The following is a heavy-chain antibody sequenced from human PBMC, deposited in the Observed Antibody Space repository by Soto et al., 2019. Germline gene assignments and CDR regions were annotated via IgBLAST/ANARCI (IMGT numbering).Heavy chain of an antibody. CDR3: ARTIQELGYCSGGSCGYPKLNFDY. Sequence: PSETLSLTCAVSGGSISSGGYSWSWIRQPPGKGLEWIGYIYHSGSTYYNPSLKSRVTISVDRSKNQFSLKLSSVTAEDTAVYYCARTIQELGYCSGGSCGYPKLNFDYWGQGTLVTVSS. CDR1: GGSISSGGYS. J-gene: IGHJ4*02. D-gene: IGHD2-15*01. V-gene: IGHV4-30-2*01. CDR2: IYHSGST.